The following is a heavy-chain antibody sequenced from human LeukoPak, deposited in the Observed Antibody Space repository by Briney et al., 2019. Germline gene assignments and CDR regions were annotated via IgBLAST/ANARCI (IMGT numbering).Heavy chain of an antibody. CDR1: GYTFTSYG. V-gene: IGHV1-18*01. J-gene: IGHJ4*02. Sequence: ASVKVSCKASGYTFTSYGISWVRQAPGQGLEWMGWISAYNGNTNYAQKLQGRVTMTTDTSTSTAYMELRSLRSDDTAVYYCARPLQMYYYDSSGYSYFDYWGQGTLVTVSS. CDR3: ARPLQMYYYDSSGYSYFDY. D-gene: IGHD3-22*01. CDR2: ISAYNGNT.